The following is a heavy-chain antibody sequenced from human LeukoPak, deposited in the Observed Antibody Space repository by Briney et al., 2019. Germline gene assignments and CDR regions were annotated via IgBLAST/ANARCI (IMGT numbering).Heavy chain of an antibody. CDR1: GFTFSSYS. V-gene: IGHV3-48*01. CDR3: ARENYDSSGYSKIDY. D-gene: IGHD3-22*01. J-gene: IGHJ4*01. CDR2: ISSSSSTI. Sequence: GGSLRLSCAASGFTFSSYSMNWVRQAPGKGLEWVSYISSSSSTIYYADSVKGRFTISRDNAKNSLYLQMNSLRAEDTAVYYCARENYDSSGYSKIDYWGHGTLVTVSS.